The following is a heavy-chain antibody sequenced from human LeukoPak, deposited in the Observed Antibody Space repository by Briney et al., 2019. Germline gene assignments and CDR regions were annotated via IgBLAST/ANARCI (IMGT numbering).Heavy chain of an antibody. V-gene: IGHV3-11*05. D-gene: IGHD2-21*02. J-gene: IGHJ4*02. CDR1: GFTFSDYY. Sequence: PGESLRLSCAASGFTFSDYYTSWIRQAPGKGLEWVSYISGTSTYTNYADSVKGRFTISRDNAKNSLYLQMNSLRAEDTAVYYCARDISYCGGDCAPYYFDYWGQGTLVTVSS. CDR3: ARDISYCGGDCAPYYFDY. CDR2: ISGTSTYT.